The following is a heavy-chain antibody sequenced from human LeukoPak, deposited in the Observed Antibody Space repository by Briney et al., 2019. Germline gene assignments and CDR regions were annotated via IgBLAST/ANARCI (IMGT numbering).Heavy chain of an antibody. Sequence: GGSLRLSCLASGFTFSIYGMHWVRQAPGKGLEWVSGMRDSGGSTQYADSVKGRFTISRDNSKNTLYLQMNSLRVEDTAVYYCATYSGSSYWGQGTLVTVSS. CDR3: ATYSGSSY. D-gene: IGHD1-26*01. CDR1: GFTFSIYG. V-gene: IGHV3-23*01. CDR2: MRDSGGST. J-gene: IGHJ4*02.